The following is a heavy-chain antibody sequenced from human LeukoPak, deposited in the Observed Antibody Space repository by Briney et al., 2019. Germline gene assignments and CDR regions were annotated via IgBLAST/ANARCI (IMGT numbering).Heavy chain of an antibody. Sequence: GGSLRLSCAASGFTFSSYGMHWVRQAPGKGLEWVAVISYDGSNKYYADSVKGRFTISRDNSKNTLYLQMNSLRAEDTAVYYCAKDLFWFGELKYYFDYWGQGTLVTVSS. CDR1: GFTFSSYG. CDR3: AKDLFWFGELKYYFDY. J-gene: IGHJ4*02. V-gene: IGHV3-30*18. CDR2: ISYDGSNK. D-gene: IGHD3-10*01.